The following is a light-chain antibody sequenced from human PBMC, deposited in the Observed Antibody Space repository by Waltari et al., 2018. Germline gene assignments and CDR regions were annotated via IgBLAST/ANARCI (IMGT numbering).Light chain of an antibody. CDR3: CSYAGSSTYV. J-gene: IGLJ1*01. CDR1: SSDVGRSYL. Sequence: QSALTQPASVSGSPCQSITISCPRTSSDVGRSYLVPWYQQHPGKAPKLMIYEVSKRPSGVSNRFSGSKSGNTASLTISGLQAEDEADYYCCSYAGSSTYVFGTGTKVTVL. CDR2: EVS. V-gene: IGLV2-23*02.